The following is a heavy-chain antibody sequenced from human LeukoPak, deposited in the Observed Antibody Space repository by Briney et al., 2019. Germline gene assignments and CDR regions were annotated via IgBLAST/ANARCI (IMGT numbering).Heavy chain of an antibody. J-gene: IGHJ4*02. V-gene: IGHV5-51*01. CDR3: ARPASGANIAAAVDY. D-gene: IGHD6-13*01. CDR2: IYPGGSDT. Sequence: GESLKISCKGSGYSITSYWIGWWLQLAGEGLEGMVIIYPGGSDTRYSPSFQSQVTISADKSISTAYLQWSSLKASDTAMYYCARPASGANIAAAVDYWGQGTLVTVSS. CDR1: GYSITSYW.